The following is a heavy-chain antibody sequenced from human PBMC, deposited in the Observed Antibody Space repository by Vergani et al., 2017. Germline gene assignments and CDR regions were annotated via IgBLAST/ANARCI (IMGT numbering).Heavy chain of an antibody. J-gene: IGHJ5*02. Sequence: QITLKESGPTLVKPTQTLTLTCTFSGFSLSTSGVGVGWIRQPPGKALEWLALIYWDDDKRYSPSLKIRLTITKDTSKNQVVLTMTNMDPVDTATYYCAHMRNYYGSGSYSWFDPWGQGTLVTVSS. V-gene: IGHV2-5*02. CDR3: AHMRNYYGSGSYSWFDP. D-gene: IGHD3-10*01. CDR1: GFSLSTSGVG. CDR2: IYWDDDK.